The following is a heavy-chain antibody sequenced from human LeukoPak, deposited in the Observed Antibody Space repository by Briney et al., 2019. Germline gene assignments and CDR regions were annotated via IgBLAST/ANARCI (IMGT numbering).Heavy chain of an antibody. CDR1: GGSISSYY. CDR3: AGEHSGSYLHRDAFDI. Sequence: PSETLSLTCTVSGGSISSYYWSWLRQPPGKGLEWIGYIYYSGSTNYNPSLKSRVTISVDTSKNQFSLKLSSVTAADTAVYYCAGEHSGSYLHRDAFDIWGQGTMVTVSS. D-gene: IGHD1-26*01. CDR2: IYYSGST. J-gene: IGHJ3*02. V-gene: IGHV4-59*01.